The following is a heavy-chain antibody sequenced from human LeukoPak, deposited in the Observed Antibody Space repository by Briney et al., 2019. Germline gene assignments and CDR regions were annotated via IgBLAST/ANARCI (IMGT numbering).Heavy chain of an antibody. CDR2: INHSGST. CDR3: ARGDGYGSGSYPLFDY. V-gene: IGHV4-34*01. Sequence: PSETLSLTCAVHGGSFSGYYWSWIRQPPGKGLEWIGEINHSGSTNYNPSLKSRVTISVDTSKNQFSLKLSSVTAADTAVYYCARGDGYGSGSYPLFDYWGQGTLVTVSS. D-gene: IGHD3-10*01. J-gene: IGHJ4*02. CDR1: GGSFSGYY.